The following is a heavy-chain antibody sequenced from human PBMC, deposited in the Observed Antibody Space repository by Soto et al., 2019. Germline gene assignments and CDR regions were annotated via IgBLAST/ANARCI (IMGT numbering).Heavy chain of an antibody. V-gene: IGHV4-34*01. D-gene: IGHD3-22*01. Sequence: KPSETLSLTCAVYGGSFSGYYWSWIRQPQGKGLEWIGEINHSGSTTYKWSLKSRLTKSVDTSKDQFSLKRFSVTAADTAVYDCARKYDSSGYYYAWGQGTLVTVSS. CDR2: INHSGST. CDR3: ARKYDSSGYYYA. J-gene: IGHJ5*02. CDR1: GGSFSGYY.